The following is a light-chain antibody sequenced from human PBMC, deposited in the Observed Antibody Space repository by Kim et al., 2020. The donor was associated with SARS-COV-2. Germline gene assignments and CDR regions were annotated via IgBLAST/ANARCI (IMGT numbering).Light chain of an antibody. CDR1: QGIGNY. CDR3: QKYNSAPFT. J-gene: IGKJ3*01. Sequence: APVRDIVTITCRASQGIGNYLAWYQQRPGKVPKLLIYVASTLQSGVPSRFSGSGSGTDFTLTISSLHPEDVATYYCQKYNSAPFTFGPGTKVDIK. V-gene: IGKV1-27*01. CDR2: VAS.